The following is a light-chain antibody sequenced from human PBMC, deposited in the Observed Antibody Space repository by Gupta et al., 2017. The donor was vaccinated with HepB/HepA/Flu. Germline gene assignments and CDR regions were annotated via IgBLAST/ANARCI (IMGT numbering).Light chain of an antibody. CDR1: NSDVGDYNY. Sequence: QSALPQPASVSGSPGQSITISCTGSNSDVGDYNYVSWYQQHPGKAPKLLIFDVSNRPSGVSNRFSGSKSGNTASLSISGLQTEDEADYYCSSSSSSSTRVFGTGTKVTVL. V-gene: IGLV2-14*01. CDR3: SSSSSSSTRV. CDR2: DVS. J-gene: IGLJ1*01.